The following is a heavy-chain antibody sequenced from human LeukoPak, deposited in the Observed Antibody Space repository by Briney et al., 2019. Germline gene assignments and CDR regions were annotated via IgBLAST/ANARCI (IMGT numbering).Heavy chain of an antibody. D-gene: IGHD3-22*01. CDR2: INHSGST. J-gene: IGHJ4*02. Sequence: SETLSLTCAVYGGSFSGYYWSWIRQPPGKGLEWIGEINHSGSTNYNPSLKSRVTISVDTSKNQFSLKLSSVTAADTAVYYCARDLGTYYYDSSGYYDYWGQGTLVTVSS. V-gene: IGHV4-34*01. CDR3: ARDLGTYYYDSSGYYDY. CDR1: GGSFSGYY.